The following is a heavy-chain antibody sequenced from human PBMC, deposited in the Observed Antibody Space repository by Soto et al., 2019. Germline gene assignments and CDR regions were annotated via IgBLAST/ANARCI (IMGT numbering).Heavy chain of an antibody. CDR3: AREFLPRPPSDDGPGPYNWFDP. V-gene: IGHV1-3*01. CDR1: GYTFTSYA. J-gene: IGHJ5*02. CDR2: INAGNGNT. D-gene: IGHD2-21*01. Sequence: GASVKVSCKASGYTFTSYAMHWVRQAPGQRLEWMGWINAGNGNTKYSQKFQGRVTITRDTSASTAYMELSSLRSEDTAVYYCAREFLPRPPSDDGPGPYNWFDPWGQGTLVTVSS.